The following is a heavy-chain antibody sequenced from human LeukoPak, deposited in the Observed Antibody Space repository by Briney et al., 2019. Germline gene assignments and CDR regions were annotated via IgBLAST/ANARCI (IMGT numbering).Heavy chain of an antibody. CDR2: INPENGVT. CDR3: AREKSSWETFDM. D-gene: IGHD6-13*01. V-gene: IGHV1-2*02. Sequence: GASVRVSCKASVYTFSGYLMHWLRQAPGQGGEWVGWINPENGVTSYAQKFRGRVTVTRDTSIGTACMKLTRVRSDDTAVYYCAREKSSWETFDMWGQLAMVTVSS. J-gene: IGHJ3*02. CDR1: VYTFSGYL.